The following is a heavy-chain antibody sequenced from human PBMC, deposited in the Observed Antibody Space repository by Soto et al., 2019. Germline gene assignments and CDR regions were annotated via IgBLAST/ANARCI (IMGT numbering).Heavy chain of an antibody. CDR2: ISGSDVST. Sequence: EVQLLESGGGLVQPGESLRLSCAASGFTFSTYAMSWVRQAPGKGLEWVSFISGSDVSTYYADSVKGRFTISRDNSMNTLYLQMDSLRAEDTATYYCAKGGRLDEWGQGTLVTVSS. CDR3: AKGGRLDE. CDR1: GFTFSTYA. J-gene: IGHJ4*02. V-gene: IGHV3-23*01.